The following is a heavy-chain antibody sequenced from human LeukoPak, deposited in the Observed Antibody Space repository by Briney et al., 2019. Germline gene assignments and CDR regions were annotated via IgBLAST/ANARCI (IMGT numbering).Heavy chain of an antibody. J-gene: IGHJ4*02. D-gene: IGHD6-19*01. CDR3: GGYISGFYDY. V-gene: IGHV3-23*01. Sequence: GGSLRLSCAASGFTFSIYAMSWVRLAPGKELEWVSTINDGGGNTYYADSVRGRFTISRDNSEGTLFLQMNSLRPEDTAMYYCGGYISGFYDYWGQGTLVTVSS. CDR2: INDGGGNT. CDR1: GFTFSIYA.